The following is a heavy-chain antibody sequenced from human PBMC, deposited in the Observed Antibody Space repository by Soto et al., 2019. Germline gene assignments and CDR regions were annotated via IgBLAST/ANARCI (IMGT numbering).Heavy chain of an antibody. CDR2: ISYDGSNK. V-gene: IGHV3-30-3*01. J-gene: IGHJ4*02. D-gene: IGHD3-22*01. CDR3: ARDFDSSGYYDY. Sequence: PGGSLRLSCAASGFTFSSYAMHWVRQAPGKGLEWVAVISYDGSNKYYADSVKGRFTISRDNSKNTLYLQMNSLRAEDTAVYYCARDFDSSGYYDYWGQGTLVTVS. CDR1: GFTFSSYA.